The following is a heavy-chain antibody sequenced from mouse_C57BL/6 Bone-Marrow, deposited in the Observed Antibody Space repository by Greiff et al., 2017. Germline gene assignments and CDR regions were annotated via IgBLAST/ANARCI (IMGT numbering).Heavy chain of an antibody. V-gene: IGHV1-7*01. D-gene: IGHD1-1*01. J-gene: IGHJ2*01. CDR3: SRPYYYGSSYLDY. Sequence: QVQLQQSGAELAKPGASVKLSCKASGYTFTSYWMRWVKQRPGKGLEWIGYINPSSGYTTYNQKFKDKATLTADKSSSTAYMQLSSLTYEDAAVYYCSRPYYYGSSYLDYWCQGTTLTVSS. CDR1: GYTFTSYW. CDR2: INPSSGYT.